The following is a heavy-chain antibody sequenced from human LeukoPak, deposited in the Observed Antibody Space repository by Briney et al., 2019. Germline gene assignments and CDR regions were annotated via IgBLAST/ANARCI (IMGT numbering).Heavy chain of an antibody. D-gene: IGHD6-13*01. CDR3: ARHPSSSWNWYFDL. Sequence: GSLSLTCTVSGGSISSYYWSWIRQPPGKGLEWIGYIYYSGSTNYNPSLKSRVTISVDTSKNQFSLKLSSVTAADTAVYYCARHPSSSWNWYFDLWGRGTLVTVSS. CDR1: GGSISSYY. CDR2: IYYSGST. V-gene: IGHV4-59*08. J-gene: IGHJ2*01.